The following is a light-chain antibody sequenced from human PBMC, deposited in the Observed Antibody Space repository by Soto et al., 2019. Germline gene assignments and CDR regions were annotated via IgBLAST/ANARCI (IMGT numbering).Light chain of an antibody. J-gene: IGLJ1*01. CDR3: QSYDSSLSGSRV. CDR1: SSNIGAGYD. V-gene: IGLV1-40*01. CDR2: GNS. Sequence: QSVLTQPPSVSGAPGQGVTISCTVSSSNIGAGYDVHWYQQLPGTAPKLLIYGNSNRPSGVPDRFSGSKSGTSGSLAITGLQAEDEADYYCQSYDSSLSGSRVFGSGTKVTVL.